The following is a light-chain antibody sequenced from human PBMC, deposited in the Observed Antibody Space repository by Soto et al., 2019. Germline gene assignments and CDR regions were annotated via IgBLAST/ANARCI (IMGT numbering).Light chain of an antibody. CDR1: NSDVGGYNY. V-gene: IGLV2-14*01. CDR2: DVS. CDR3: GSYATSNTLV. J-gene: IGLJ3*02. Sequence: QSALTQPASVSGSLGQSITISCTGTNSDVGGYNYVSWYQQHPGKAPQLMIYDVSNRPSGVSNRFSGSKSGNTASLTISGLQAEDEADYYCGSYATSNTLVFGGGTKLTVL.